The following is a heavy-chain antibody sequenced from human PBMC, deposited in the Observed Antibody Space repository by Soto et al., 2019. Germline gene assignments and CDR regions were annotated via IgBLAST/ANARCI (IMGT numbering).Heavy chain of an antibody. CDR2: ISAFHGNT. D-gene: IGHD6-19*01. CDR3: ARDRGVAPPVAGNTHYYYYMDV. J-gene: IGHJ6*03. V-gene: IGHV1-18*01. Sequence: QDQLLQSGAEVKKPGASVTVSCKASGYSFTNYGITWVRQAPGQGREWMGWISAFHGNTHYAEKLQGRVTMTTDASTSTAYMQLRSLRSDDTAVYYCARDRGVAPPVAGNTHYYYYMDVWGKGTTVTVSS. CDR1: GYSFTNYG.